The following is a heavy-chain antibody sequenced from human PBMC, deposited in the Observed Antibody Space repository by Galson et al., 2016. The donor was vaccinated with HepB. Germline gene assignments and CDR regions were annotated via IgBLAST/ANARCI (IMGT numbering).Heavy chain of an antibody. D-gene: IGHD3-16*01. CDR3: AIIMTTPGAFDY. Sequence: SVKVSCKASGYTFTSCNVHWVRQAPGQGLEWMGFINPDGGGTAYAQKFRGGVTMTRDTSTSTVYMELSSLTSEDTAVYYCAIIMTTPGAFDYWGQGTLVTVSS. CDR2: INPDGGGT. V-gene: IGHV1-46*03. J-gene: IGHJ4*02. CDR1: GYTFTSCN.